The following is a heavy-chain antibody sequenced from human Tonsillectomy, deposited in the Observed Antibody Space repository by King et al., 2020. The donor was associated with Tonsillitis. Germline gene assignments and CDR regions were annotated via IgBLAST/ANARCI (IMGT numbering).Heavy chain of an antibody. CDR2: ISVYNGNT. V-gene: IGHV1-18*04. J-gene: IGHJ3*02. Sequence: VQLVESGVEVKKPGASVKVSCKASGYTFTNYGISWVRQAPGQGLEWMGWISVYNGNTKYAQKLQGRVTMTTDTSTSTAYLELRSLTSDDTAVYYCARDRLGRATGLDSKHAFDIWGQGTKVTVSS. D-gene: IGHD5-24*01. CDR1: GYTFTNYG. CDR3: ARDRLGRATGLDSKHAFDI.